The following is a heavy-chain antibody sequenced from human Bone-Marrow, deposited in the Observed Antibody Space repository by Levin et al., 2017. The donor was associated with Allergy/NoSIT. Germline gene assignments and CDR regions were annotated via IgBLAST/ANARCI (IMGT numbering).Heavy chain of an antibody. CDR3: TKDAADTRWGGTYYYGMDV. Sequence: PPGGSLRLSCAASGFSFDDFAMHWVRQVPGKGLQWVARISWSSGQIDYADSVKGRFTISRDNAKNSLYLQMHSLRPEDTAFYYCTKDAADTRWGGTYYYGMDVWGQGTTVIVSS. J-gene: IGHJ6*02. CDR1: GFSFDDFA. CDR2: ISWSSGQI. V-gene: IGHV3-9*01. D-gene: IGHD6-13*01.